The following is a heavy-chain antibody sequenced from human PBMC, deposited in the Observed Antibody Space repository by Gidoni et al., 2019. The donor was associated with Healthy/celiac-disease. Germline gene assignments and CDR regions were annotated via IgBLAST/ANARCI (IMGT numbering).Heavy chain of an antibody. CDR2: ITSSGDST. CDR1: EFTFSNYA. J-gene: IGHJ3*02. V-gene: IGHV3-23*01. D-gene: IGHD2-2*01. Sequence: EVQLWESGGTLVQPGGSLRLSCAASEFTFSNYAMTWVRQAPGKGLEWVSTITSSGDSTFYVASVRGRFTISRDNSKNTLYMQMNSLRAEDTAVYHCAKDISSTWHNVFDIWGQGTMVTVSS. CDR3: AKDISSTWHNVFDI.